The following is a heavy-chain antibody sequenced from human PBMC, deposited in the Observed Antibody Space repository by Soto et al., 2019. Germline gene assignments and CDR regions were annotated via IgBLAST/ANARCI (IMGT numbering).Heavy chain of an antibody. CDR3: AGQDGSGPFDY. Sequence: GASLKISRNGSGPRLPKRWFAWVRPAPRKGLEWIGNIYPGDSDIKYRPSLDGQVTIPADKSSSTAFLEWRSLRASDSATYYCAGQDGSGPFDYWGQGTRVTVSS. D-gene: IGHD3-10*01. CDR1: GPRLPKRW. J-gene: IGHJ4*02. V-gene: IGHV5-51*01. CDR2: IYPGDSDI.